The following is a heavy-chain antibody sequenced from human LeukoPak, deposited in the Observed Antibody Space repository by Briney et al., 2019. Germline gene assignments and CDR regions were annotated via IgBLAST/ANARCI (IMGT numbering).Heavy chain of an antibody. D-gene: IGHD3-9*01. V-gene: IGHV1-18*01. CDR3: ARVSACGGLLRYFDWLIRRTNCWFDP. Sequence: ASVKVSCKASGYTFTSYGISWVRQAPGQGLEWMGWISAYNGNTNYAQKLQGRVTMTTDTSTSTAYMELRSLRSDDTAVYYCARVSACGGLLRYFDWLIRRTNCWFDPWGQGTLVTVSS. J-gene: IGHJ5*02. CDR1: GYTFTSYG. CDR2: ISAYNGNT.